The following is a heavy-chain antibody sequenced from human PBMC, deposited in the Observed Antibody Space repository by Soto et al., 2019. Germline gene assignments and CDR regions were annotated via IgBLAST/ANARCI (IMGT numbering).Heavy chain of an antibody. CDR2: ISSSSSTI. CDR3: ARDRYEYCSSTSCYPAVYYYYYYGMDV. V-gene: IGHV3-48*02. D-gene: IGHD2-2*01. Sequence: EGSLILSCAASGFTFSSYIMNWVRQAPGKGLEWVSYISSSSSTIYYADSVKGRFTISRDNAKNSLYLQMNSLRDEDTAVHYCARDRYEYCSSTSCYPAVYYYYYYGMDVWGQGTTVTVSS. CDR1: GFTFSSYI. J-gene: IGHJ6*02.